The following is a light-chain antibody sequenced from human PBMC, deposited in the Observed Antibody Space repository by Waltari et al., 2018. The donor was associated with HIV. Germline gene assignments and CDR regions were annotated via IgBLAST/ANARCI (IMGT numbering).Light chain of an antibody. CDR2: GAS. Sequence: EIVMTQSPVTLSVSPGERATLSCRASQSVRRNLAWYQQKPGQAPRLLIYGASTRATGIPDRFSGSGSGTEFTLTISSLQSEDFAVYYCQQYGNWYTFGQGTKLEIK. V-gene: IGKV3-15*01. CDR1: QSVRRN. CDR3: QQYGNWYT. J-gene: IGKJ2*01.